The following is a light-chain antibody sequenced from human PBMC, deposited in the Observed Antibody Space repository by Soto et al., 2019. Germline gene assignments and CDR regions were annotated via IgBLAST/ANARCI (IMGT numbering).Light chain of an antibody. CDR2: DAS. CDR3: QQRSNWPPYT. CDR1: QSVSSY. Sequence: EIVLTQSPATLSLSPGDRATLSCRASQSVSSYLAWYQQKPGQAPRLLIYDASNRATGIPARFSGSGSGTDFTLTISSLEPEDFAVYYFQQRSNWPPYTFGQGTNLEIK. V-gene: IGKV3-11*01. J-gene: IGKJ2*01.